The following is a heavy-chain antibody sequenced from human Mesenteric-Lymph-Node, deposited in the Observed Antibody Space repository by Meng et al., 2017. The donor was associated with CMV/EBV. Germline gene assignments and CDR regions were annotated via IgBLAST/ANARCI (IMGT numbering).Heavy chain of an antibody. CDR3: ARGSDIPVNNY. Sequence: QVQLPQWGAGLLKPSETLSLTCAVYGGSFSGYYWSWIRQPPGKGLEWIGEINHSGVPNYNPSLKSRVTISLDRSKNQFSLKLSSVTAEDTAVYYCARGSDIPVNNYWGQETLVTVSS. V-gene: IGHV4-34*01. CDR1: GGSFSGYY. J-gene: IGHJ4*02. D-gene: IGHD2-15*01. CDR2: INHSGVP.